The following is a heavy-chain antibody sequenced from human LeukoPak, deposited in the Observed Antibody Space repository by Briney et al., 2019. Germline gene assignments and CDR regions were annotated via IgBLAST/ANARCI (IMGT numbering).Heavy chain of an antibody. CDR3: ARTYSSGFDY. CDR2: ISSTSSTI. J-gene: IGHJ4*02. Sequence: GGSLRLSCAASGFTFSSYSMNWVRQAPGKGLEWVSYISSTSSTIYYADSVKGRFTISRDNAKNSLYLQMNSLRAEDTAVYYCARTYSSGFDYWGQGTLVTVSS. D-gene: IGHD6-19*01. CDR1: GFTFSSYS. V-gene: IGHV3-48*01.